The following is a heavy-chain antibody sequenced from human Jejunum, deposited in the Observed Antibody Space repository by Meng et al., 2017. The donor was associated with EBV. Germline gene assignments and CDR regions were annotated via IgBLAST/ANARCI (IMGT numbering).Heavy chain of an antibody. J-gene: IGHJ4*02. D-gene: IGHD3/OR15-3a*01. CDR3: ASRPGFNIGPFDY. V-gene: IGHV1-3*01. Sequence: QVHLVQSGAEVKKPGASVKLSCKASGYTFTNYPMHWVRQAPGQRPEWMGCINPGNGETEFSQKFQGRVTITRDTSATTAYMELTSLRSEDTAVYYCASRPGFNIGPFDYWGQGTLVTVSS. CDR2: INPGNGET. CDR1: GYTFTNYP.